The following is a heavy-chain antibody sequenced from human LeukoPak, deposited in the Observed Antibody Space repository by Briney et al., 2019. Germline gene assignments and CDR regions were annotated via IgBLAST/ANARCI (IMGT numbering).Heavy chain of an antibody. CDR1: GYTFTSYG. CDR2: ISGYGNT. J-gene: IGHJ3*01. CDR3: ARGGEWNYAFDL. D-gene: IGHD1-7*01. V-gene: IGHV1-18*01. Sequence: EASVQVSCXASGYTFTSYGISWVRQAPGQGLEWMGWISGYGNTKYRQKFQGRLTMTTDTYTNTVNMELRSLRSDDAAVYYCARGGEWNYAFDLWGQGTVVTVSA.